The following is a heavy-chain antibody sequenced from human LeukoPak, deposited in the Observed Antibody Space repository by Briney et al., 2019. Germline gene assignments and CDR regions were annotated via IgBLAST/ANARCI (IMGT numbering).Heavy chain of an antibody. CDR2: IDPSDSYT. Sequence: GESLKISCKGSGYSFTSYWISWVRQMPGKGLEWMGRIDPSDSYTNYSPSFQGHVTISADKSISTAYLQWSSLKASDTAMYYCARLRHYYDSSGYYLDYWGREPWSPSPQ. CDR1: GYSFTSYW. J-gene: IGHJ4*02. CDR3: ARLRHYYDSSGYYLDY. V-gene: IGHV5-10-1*01. D-gene: IGHD3-22*01.